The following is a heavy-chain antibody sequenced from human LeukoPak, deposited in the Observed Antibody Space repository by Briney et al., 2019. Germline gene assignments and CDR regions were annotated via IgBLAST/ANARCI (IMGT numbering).Heavy chain of an antibody. CDR2: IYAGGST. CDR3: ARKMYRYYFDY. J-gene: IGHJ4*02. V-gene: IGHV3-66*01. Sequence: QTGGSLRLSCAASGFTISSNYMSWVRQAPGQGQDRDSVIYAGGSTYYADSVKGRFTISRDSSKNKLYLQMNSLRAEDTAVYYCARKMYRYYFDYWGQGTLVTVSS. CDR1: GFTISSNY. D-gene: IGHD2-2*01.